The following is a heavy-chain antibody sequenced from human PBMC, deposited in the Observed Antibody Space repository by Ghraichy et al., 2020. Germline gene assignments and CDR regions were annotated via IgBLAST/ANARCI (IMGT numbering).Heavy chain of an antibody. CDR3: ARGPDNWNDVGYFDY. CDR1: GGSFSGYY. Sequence: SETLSLTCAVYGGSFSGYYWSWIRQPPGKGLEWIGEINHIGSTNYNPSLKSRVTISVDTSKNQFSLKLSSVTAADTAVYYCARGPDNWNDVGYFDYWGQGTLVTVSS. J-gene: IGHJ4*02. CDR2: INHIGST. V-gene: IGHV4-34*01. D-gene: IGHD1-20*01.